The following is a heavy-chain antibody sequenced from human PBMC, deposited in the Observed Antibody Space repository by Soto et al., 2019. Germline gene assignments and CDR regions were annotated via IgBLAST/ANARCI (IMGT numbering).Heavy chain of an antibody. CDR3: ARGYWGYDFDY. CDR2: INHSGNT. J-gene: IGHJ4*02. CDR1: GGFLSGYY. D-gene: IGHD5-12*01. V-gene: IGHV4-34*01. Sequence: SETLSLTCAVYGGFLSGYYWSWIRQPPGKGLEWIGEINHSGNTNYNPSLKSRVTISVDTSKNQFSLNLSSVTAADTSVYYCARGYWGYDFDYWGQGTLVTVSS.